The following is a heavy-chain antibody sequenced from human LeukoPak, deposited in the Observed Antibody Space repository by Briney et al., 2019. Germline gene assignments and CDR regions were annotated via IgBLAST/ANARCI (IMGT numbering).Heavy chain of an antibody. J-gene: IGHJ4*02. Sequence: GGSLRLSCAASGFTFSSYAMSWVRQAPGKGLEWVSAISGSGGSTYYADSVKGRFTISRNNSKNTLYLQMNSLRAEDTAVYYCAKAGDDSSASGQGDFDYWGQGTLVTVSS. CDR3: AKAGDDSSASGQGDFDY. CDR1: GFTFSSYA. V-gene: IGHV3-23*01. D-gene: IGHD3-22*01. CDR2: ISGSGGST.